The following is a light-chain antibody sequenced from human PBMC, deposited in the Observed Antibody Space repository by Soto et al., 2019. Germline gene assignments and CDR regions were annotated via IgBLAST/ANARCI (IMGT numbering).Light chain of an antibody. CDR1: HSVSVN. Sequence: ELVLPQSPAIGSLSPGERAPLSGRASHSVSVNFSWDQHQPGQAPRPLIYSASDTAPGIPARFSGSGSGTDFALTLSSLEPEDVAFDFCQERNRWPRGTFGAGTKVDIK. V-gene: IGKV3-11*01. CDR3: QERNRWPRGT. CDR2: SAS. J-gene: IGKJ4*01.